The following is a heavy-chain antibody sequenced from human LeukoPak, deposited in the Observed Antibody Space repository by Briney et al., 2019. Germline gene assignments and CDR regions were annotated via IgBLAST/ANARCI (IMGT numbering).Heavy chain of an antibody. V-gene: IGHV3-23*01. CDR2: ISGSGGST. Sequence: GGSLRLSCAASGFTFSSYAMSWVRQAPGKGLELVSAISGSGGSTYYADSVKGRFTISRDNSKNTLYLQMNSLRAEDTAVYYCAIPYPSIAVAVTGYFDYWGQGTLVTVSS. J-gene: IGHJ4*02. CDR1: GFTFSSYA. D-gene: IGHD6-19*01. CDR3: AIPYPSIAVAVTGYFDY.